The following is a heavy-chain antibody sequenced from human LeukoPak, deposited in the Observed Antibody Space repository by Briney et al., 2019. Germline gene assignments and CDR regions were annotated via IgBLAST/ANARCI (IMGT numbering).Heavy chain of an antibody. CDR3: ARGEDFERYYLAY. V-gene: IGHV4-59*01. CDR1: GGSISIYY. J-gene: IGHJ4*02. CDR2: IYYTGTT. D-gene: IGHD3-9*01. Sequence: PSETLSLTCSVSGGSISIYYWTWIRQIPGKGLGWIGYIYYTGTTNYNPLFESRATISVDTSKNQFSLKLTSVNAAATAVYFCARGEDFERYYLAYWGQGTLVTVSS.